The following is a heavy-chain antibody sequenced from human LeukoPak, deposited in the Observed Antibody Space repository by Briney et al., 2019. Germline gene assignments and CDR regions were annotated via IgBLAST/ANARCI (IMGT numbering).Heavy chain of an antibody. V-gene: IGHV3-53*01. Sequence: GGSLRLSCAASGFTVSSNYMSWVRQAPGKGLEWVSVIYSGGSTYYADSVKGRFTISRDNSKNTLYLQMNSLRAEDTAVYYCARGAGYYYGSGSDYWGQGTLVTVSS. CDR2: IYSGGST. CDR3: ARGAGYYYGSGSDY. D-gene: IGHD3-10*01. CDR1: GFTVSSNY. J-gene: IGHJ4*02.